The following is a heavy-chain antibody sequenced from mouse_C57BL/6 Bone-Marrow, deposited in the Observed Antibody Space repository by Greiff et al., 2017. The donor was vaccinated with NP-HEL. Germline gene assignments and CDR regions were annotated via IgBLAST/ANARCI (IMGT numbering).Heavy chain of an antibody. J-gene: IGHJ3*01. CDR1: GYTFTSYW. CDR3: ASQDGYYPY. Sequence: QVQLQQPGAELVKPGASVKLSCKASGYTFTSYWMHWVKQRPGQGLEWIGMIHPNSGSTNYNEKFKSKATLTVDQSSSTAYMQLSSLTSEDSAVYYCASQDGYYPYWGQGTLVTVSA. CDR2: IHPNSGST. D-gene: IGHD2-3*01. V-gene: IGHV1-64*01.